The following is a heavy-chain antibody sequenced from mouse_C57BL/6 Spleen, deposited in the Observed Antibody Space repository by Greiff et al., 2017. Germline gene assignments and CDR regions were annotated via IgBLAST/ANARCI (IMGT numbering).Heavy chain of an antibody. CDR2: IYPRSGNT. D-gene: IGHD1-1*01. CDR1: GYTFTSYG. J-gene: IGHJ1*03. Sequence: QVQLQQSGAELARPAASVKLSCKASGYTFTSYGISWVKQRTGQGLEWIGEIYPRSGNTYYNEKFKGKATLTADKSSSTAYMELRSLTSEDSAVYFCARRGFYYGSSPSWYFDVWGTGTTVTVSS. V-gene: IGHV1-81*01. CDR3: ARRGFYYGSSPSWYFDV.